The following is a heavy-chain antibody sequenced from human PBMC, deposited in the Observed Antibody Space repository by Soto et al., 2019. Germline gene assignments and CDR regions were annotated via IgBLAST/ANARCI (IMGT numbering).Heavy chain of an antibody. D-gene: IGHD1-1*01. J-gene: IGHJ5*02. V-gene: IGHV4-4*07. Sequence: SAIPSLTRPVYYTSICASFLLELRPPPGKGLEWIGRIYATGSTDYNPSLKSRITMSVDMSKKQFSLTLRSVTAADTAIYYCVRDGTKNLRDRFDPWGRGIAVNGSS. CDR2: IYATGST. CDR3: VRDGTKNLRDRFDP. CDR1: YTSICASFL.